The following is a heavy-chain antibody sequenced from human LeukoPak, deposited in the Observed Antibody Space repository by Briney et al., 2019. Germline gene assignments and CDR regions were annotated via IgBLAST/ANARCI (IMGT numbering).Heavy chain of an antibody. D-gene: IGHD3-16*01. Sequence: AASVKVSCKASGYTFTSYGINWVRQAPGQGLEWMGGIIPIFGTANYAQKFQGRLTITADKSTSTAYMELSSLTSEDTAVYYCARADNWEGAKGDWGQGTMVTVSS. J-gene: IGHJ3*01. CDR2: IIPIFGTA. CDR1: GYTFTSYG. V-gene: IGHV1-69*06. CDR3: ARADNWEGAKGD.